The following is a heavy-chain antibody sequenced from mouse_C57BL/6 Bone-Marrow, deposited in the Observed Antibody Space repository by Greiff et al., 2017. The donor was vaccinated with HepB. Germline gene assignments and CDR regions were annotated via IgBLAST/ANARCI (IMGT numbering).Heavy chain of an antibody. J-gene: IGHJ1*03. CDR2: IHPSDSDT. CDR3: AMDGSSYGYFDV. Sequence: QVHVKQPGAELVKPGASVKVSCKASGYTFTSYWMHWVKQRPGQGLEWIGRIHPSDSDTNYNQKFKGKATLTVDKSSSTAYMQLSSLTSEDSAVYYCAMDGSSYGYFDVWGTGTTVTVSS. V-gene: IGHV1-74*01. CDR1: GYTFTSYW. D-gene: IGHD1-1*01.